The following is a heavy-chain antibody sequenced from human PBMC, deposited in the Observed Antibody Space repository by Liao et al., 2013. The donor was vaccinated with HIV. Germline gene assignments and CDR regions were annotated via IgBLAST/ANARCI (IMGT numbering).Heavy chain of an antibody. D-gene: IGHD2-2*01. CDR2: IYTSGNT. CDR1: GDSISGGNYF. Sequence: QVQLQESGPGLVKPSQTLSLSCTVSGDSISGGNYFLNWIRQPAGKGLEWIGRIYTSGNTDYNPSLNSRVTISVDTSKNQFSLKLTSVTAADTAVYYCAKDYREYCSSTSCYGRAYFQHWGQGTLVTVSS. CDR3: AKDYREYCSSTSCYGRAYFQH. V-gene: IGHV4-61*02. J-gene: IGHJ1*01.